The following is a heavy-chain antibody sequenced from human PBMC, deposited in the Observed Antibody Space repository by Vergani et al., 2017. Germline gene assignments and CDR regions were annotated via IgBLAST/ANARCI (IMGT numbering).Heavy chain of an antibody. CDR2: VSGSGGST. J-gene: IGHJ4*02. Sequence: EVQLLESGGGLVQPGGSLRLSCAASGFTFSSYAMSWVRQAPGKGLEWVSAVSGSGGSTYYADSGKGRFTISRDNSKNTLYLQMNSLRAEDTAVYYCAKDSALCGGDCYADYFDYWGQGTLVTVSS. V-gene: IGHV3-23*01. D-gene: IGHD2-21*02. CDR3: AKDSALCGGDCYADYFDY. CDR1: GFTFSSYA.